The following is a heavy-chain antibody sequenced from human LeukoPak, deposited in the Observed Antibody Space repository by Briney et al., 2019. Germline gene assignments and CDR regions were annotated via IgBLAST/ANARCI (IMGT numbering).Heavy chain of an antibody. CDR1: GFTVSSNY. V-gene: IGHV3-53*01. CDR2: IYSGGST. Sequence: GGSLRLSCAASGFTVSSNYMSWVRQAPGKGLEWVSVIYSGGSTYYADSVKGRFTISRDNSKNTLYLQMNSLRAEDTAVYYCAKRGGDIVVVPAAIDYWGQGTLVTVSS. D-gene: IGHD2-2*01. J-gene: IGHJ4*02. CDR3: AKRGGDIVVVPAAIDY.